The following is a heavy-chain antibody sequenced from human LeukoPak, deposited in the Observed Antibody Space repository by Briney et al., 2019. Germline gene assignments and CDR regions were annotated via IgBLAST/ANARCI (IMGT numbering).Heavy chain of an antibody. D-gene: IGHD6-19*01. J-gene: IGHJ4*02. CDR2: IWYDGSNK. Sequence: PGRSLRLSCAASGFTFSSYGMHWVRQAPGKGLEWVAVIWYDGSNKYYADSVKGRFTISRDNSKDTLYLQMNSLRAEDTAVYYCARPRSPGIAVAGYYFDHWGQGTLVTVSS. CDR1: GFTFSSYG. CDR3: ARPRSPGIAVAGYYFDH. V-gene: IGHV3-33*01.